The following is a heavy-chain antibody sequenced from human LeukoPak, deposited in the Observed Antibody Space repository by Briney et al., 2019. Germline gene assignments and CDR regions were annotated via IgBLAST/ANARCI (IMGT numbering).Heavy chain of an antibody. J-gene: IGHJ5*02. CDR3: ARDAEYCSSTSCYWGYNWFDP. D-gene: IGHD2-2*01. V-gene: IGHV1-2*06. Sequence: ASVKVSCKASGYTFTGYYMHWVRQAPGQGLEWMGRINPNSGGTNYAQKFQGRVTMTRDTSISIAYMELSRLRSDDTAVYYCARDAEYCSSTSCYWGYNWFDPWGQGTLVTVSS. CDR1: GYTFTGYY. CDR2: INPNSGGT.